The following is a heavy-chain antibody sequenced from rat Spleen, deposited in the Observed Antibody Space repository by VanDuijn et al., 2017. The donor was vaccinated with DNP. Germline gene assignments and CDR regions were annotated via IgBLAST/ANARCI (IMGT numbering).Heavy chain of an antibody. J-gene: IGHJ3*01. V-gene: IGHV5S10*01. CDR1: GFTFSDYN. CDR3: ATHWAY. CDR2: IIYDGSRT. Sequence: EVQLVESGGGVVQPGNSLKLSCAASGFTFSDYNMAWVRQAPKKGLEWVATIIYDGSRTYYRDSVKGRFTISRDNAKSTLYLQMDSLRSEDTATYYCATHWAYWGQGTLVTVSS.